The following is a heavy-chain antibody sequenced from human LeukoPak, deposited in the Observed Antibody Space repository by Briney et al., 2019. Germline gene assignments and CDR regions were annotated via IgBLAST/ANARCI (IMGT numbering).Heavy chain of an antibody. V-gene: IGHV3-20*04. D-gene: IGHD2-2*01. J-gene: IGHJ6*03. CDR1: GFIFDDYG. Sequence: GGSLRLSCAASGFIFDDYGMSWVRQAPGKGLEWVSGINWNGGSTGYADSVKGRFTISRDNAKNSLYLQMNSLRAEDTALYYCARLGYCSSTSCYFYYYYYMDVWGKGTTVTVSS. CDR2: INWNGGST. CDR3: ARLGYCSSTSCYFYYYYYMDV.